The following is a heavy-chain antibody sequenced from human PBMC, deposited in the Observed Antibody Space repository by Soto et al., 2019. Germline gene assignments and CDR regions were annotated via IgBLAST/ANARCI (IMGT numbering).Heavy chain of an antibody. D-gene: IGHD2-15*01. J-gene: IGHJ6*02. CDR3: ARDCSGGSCYPGMDV. CDR1: VVSFYSYM. Sequence: PGGSLELSSAACVVSFYSYMIDWVRKATGKRLEWLSSISSSGYIFSTDSVRGRFTISRDNAKNSVYLQINSLRAEDTAVYFCARDCSGGSCYPGMDVWGQGTTVTVS. V-gene: IGHV3-21*01. CDR2: ISSSGYI.